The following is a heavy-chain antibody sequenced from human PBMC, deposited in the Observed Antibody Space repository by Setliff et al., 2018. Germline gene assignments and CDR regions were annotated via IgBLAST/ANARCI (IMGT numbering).Heavy chain of an antibody. V-gene: IGHV4-34*12. CDR2: IIHSGST. CDR3: ARSFSRREKFLLDY. J-gene: IGHJ4*02. CDR1: GFTFSSYE. Sequence: LRLSCAASGFTFSSYEMNWVRQPPGKGLEWIGEIIHSGSTNYNPSLKSRVTISMDTSKNQFSLKVSSVTAADTAVYYCARSFSRREKFLLDYWGQGALVTVSS.